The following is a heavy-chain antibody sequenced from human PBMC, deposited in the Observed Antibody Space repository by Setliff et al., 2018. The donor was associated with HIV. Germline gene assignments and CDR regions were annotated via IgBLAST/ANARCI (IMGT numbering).Heavy chain of an antibody. Sequence: SETLSLTCTVSGDSITNDDYYWGWIRQPPGKGLEWIAIIHYNGRTYYDQSLKSRVTIFVDTSKTQFYLKLRSVTASDTAVYYCARYTSKVDWFDPLGQGTLVTVSS. CDR3: ARYTSKVDWFDP. V-gene: IGHV4-39*01. CDR1: GDSITNDDYY. J-gene: IGHJ5*02. CDR2: IHYNGRT. D-gene: IGHD2-2*02.